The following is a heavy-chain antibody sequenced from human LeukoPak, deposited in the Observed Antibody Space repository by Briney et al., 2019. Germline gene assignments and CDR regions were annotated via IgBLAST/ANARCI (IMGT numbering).Heavy chain of an antibody. D-gene: IGHD3-22*01. CDR2: INHSGST. CDR1: GGFFSGYY. CDR3: ARAPLLRTLPFDY. Sequence: SETLSLTCAVYGGFFSGYYWSWIRQPPGKGLEWIGEINHSGSTNYNPSLKSRVTISVDTSKNQFSLKLSSVTAADTAVYYCARAPLLRTLPFDYWGQGTLVTVSS. J-gene: IGHJ4*02. V-gene: IGHV4-34*01.